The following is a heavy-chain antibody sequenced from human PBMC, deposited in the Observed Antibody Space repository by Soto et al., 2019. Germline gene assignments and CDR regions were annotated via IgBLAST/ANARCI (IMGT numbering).Heavy chain of an antibody. CDR1: GFTFSTFY. J-gene: IGHJ4*02. D-gene: IGHD2-15*01. V-gene: IGHV3-7*01. Sequence: GGSLRLSCAASGFTFSTFYMSWVRQVPGKGLEWVANIEEDGSEKNYVDSVKGRFTISRDNAKNSLYLQMNSLRAEDTAVYYCARDPKYCSGGSCYTLFDYWGQGTLVTVSS. CDR3: ARDPKYCSGGSCYTLFDY. CDR2: IEEDGSEK.